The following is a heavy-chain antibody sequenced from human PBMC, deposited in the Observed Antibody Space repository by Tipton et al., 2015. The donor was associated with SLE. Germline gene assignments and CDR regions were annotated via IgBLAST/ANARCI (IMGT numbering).Heavy chain of an antibody. CDR3: ARHEGYCSSTSCYAGWFDP. CDR2: INHSGST. J-gene: IGHJ5*02. Sequence: TLSLTCAVYGGSFSGYYWSWIRQPPGKGLEWIGEINHSGSTNYNPSLKSRVTISVDTSKNQFSLKLSSGTAADTAVYYCARHEGYCSSTSCYAGWFDPWGQGTLVTVSS. V-gene: IGHV4-34*01. CDR1: GGSFSGYY. D-gene: IGHD2-2*01.